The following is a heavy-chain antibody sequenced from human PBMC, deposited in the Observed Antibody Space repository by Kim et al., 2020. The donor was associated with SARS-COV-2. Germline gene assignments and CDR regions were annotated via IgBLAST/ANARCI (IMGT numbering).Heavy chain of an antibody. J-gene: IGHJ3*02. CDR3: ARGGYDSSDDAFDI. V-gene: IGHV3-20*01. CDR1: GFTFDDYG. Sequence: GGSLRLSCAASGFTFDDYGMSWVRQAPGKGLEWVSGINWNGGSTGYADSVKGRFTISRDNAKNSLYLQMNSLRAEDTALYHCARGGYDSSDDAFDIWGQGTMVTVSS. CDR2: INWNGGST. D-gene: IGHD3-22*01.